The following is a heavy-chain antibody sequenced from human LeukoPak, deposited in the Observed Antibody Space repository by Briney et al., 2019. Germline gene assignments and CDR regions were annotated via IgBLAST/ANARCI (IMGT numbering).Heavy chain of an antibody. J-gene: IGHJ4*02. CDR3: LNEHGG. Sequence: ASVRVSCKASGYTFTGSYTHWVRQAPGQGFEWIGWISPASGATKYAQNFQGRVTLTTDTSITTAYMELSSLTSDDTASYYCLNEHGGWGQGTLVTVSS. D-gene: IGHD3-16*01. CDR1: GYTFTGSY. V-gene: IGHV1-2*02. CDR2: ISPASGAT.